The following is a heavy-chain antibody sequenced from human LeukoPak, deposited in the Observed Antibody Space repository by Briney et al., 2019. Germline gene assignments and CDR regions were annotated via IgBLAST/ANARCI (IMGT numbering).Heavy chain of an antibody. D-gene: IGHD2-2*01. J-gene: IGHJ6*02. V-gene: IGHV1-46*01. Sequence: ASVKVSCKASAYTFTNYYLHWVRQAPGQGLEWMGIINPSGGSTSYAQKFQGRVTITADESTSTAYMELSSLRSEDTAVYYCARDRVGYCSSTSCYAGRGRYGMDVWGQGTTVTVSS. CDR2: INPSGGST. CDR3: ARDRVGYCSSTSCYAGRGRYGMDV. CDR1: AYTFTNYY.